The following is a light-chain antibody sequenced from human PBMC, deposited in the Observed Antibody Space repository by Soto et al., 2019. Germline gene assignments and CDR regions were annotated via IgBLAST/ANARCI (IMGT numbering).Light chain of an antibody. CDR3: KHRTTSPRT. CDR1: QSVSSY. J-gene: IGKJ2*02. CDR2: YAS. Sequence: EIVLTQSPATLSLSPGERATLSCRASQSVSSYLAWYQQKPGQTPSLLIYYASNRATGIPARFSGSGSGTDFILAISSLEPEDFAVSSCKHRTTSPRTFFQGTKLEIK. V-gene: IGKV3-11*01.